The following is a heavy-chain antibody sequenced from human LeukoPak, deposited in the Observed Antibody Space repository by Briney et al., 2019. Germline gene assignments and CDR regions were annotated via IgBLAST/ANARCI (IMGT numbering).Heavy chain of an antibody. J-gene: IGHJ4*02. D-gene: IGHD3-22*01. CDR2: IKSKTDGGTT. Sequence: PGGSLRLSCAASGFTLSNAWMSWVRQAPGKGLEWVGRIKSKTDGGTTDYAAPVKGRFTISRDDSKNTLCLQMNSLKTEDTAVYYCTTDYYDSSGYDYWGQGTLVTVSS. V-gene: IGHV3-15*01. CDR3: TTDYYDSSGYDY. CDR1: GFTLSNAW.